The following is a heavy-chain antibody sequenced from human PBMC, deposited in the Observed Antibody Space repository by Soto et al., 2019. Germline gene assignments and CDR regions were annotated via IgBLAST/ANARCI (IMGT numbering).Heavy chain of an antibody. CDR3: AAVVPAAMPRPFDY. V-gene: IGHV4-59*08. CDR2: IYYSGST. D-gene: IGHD2-2*01. J-gene: IGHJ4*02. Sequence: SETLSLTCTVSGGSISSYYWSWIRQPPGKGLEWIGYIYYSGSTNYNPYLKSRVTISVDTSKNQFSLKLSSVTAADTAVYYCAAVVPAAMPRPFDYWGQGTLVTVSS. CDR1: GGSISSYY.